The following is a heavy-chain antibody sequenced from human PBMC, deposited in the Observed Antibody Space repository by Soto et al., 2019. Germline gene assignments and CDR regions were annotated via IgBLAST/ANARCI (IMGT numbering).Heavy chain of an antibody. CDR3: ATGLHNWNDYYYYGMDV. J-gene: IGHJ6*02. V-gene: IGHV1-24*01. CDR1: GYTLTELS. Sequence: ASVKVSCKVSGYTLTELSMHWVRQAPGKGLEWMGGFDPEDGETIYAQKFQGRVTMTEDTSTDTAYMELSSLRSEDTAVYYCATGLHNWNDYYYYGMDVWGQGTTVTVSS. CDR2: FDPEDGET. D-gene: IGHD1-1*01.